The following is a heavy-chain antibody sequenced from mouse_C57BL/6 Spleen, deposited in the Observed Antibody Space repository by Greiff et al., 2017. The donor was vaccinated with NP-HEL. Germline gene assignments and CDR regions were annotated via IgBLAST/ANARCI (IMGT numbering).Heavy chain of an antibody. CDR3: ASPAYYSNYEGGYYAMDY. J-gene: IGHJ4*01. CDR1: GFNIKDYY. Sequence: EVHLVESGAELVKPGASVKLSCTASGFNIKDYYMHWVKQRTEQGLEWIGRIDPEDGETKYAPKFQGKATITADTSSNTAYLQLSSLTSEDTAVYYCASPAYYSNYEGGYYAMDYWGQGTSVTVSS. V-gene: IGHV14-2*01. CDR2: IDPEDGET. D-gene: IGHD2-5*01.